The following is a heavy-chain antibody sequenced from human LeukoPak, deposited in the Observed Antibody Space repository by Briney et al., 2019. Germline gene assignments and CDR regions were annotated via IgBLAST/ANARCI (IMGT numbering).Heavy chain of an antibody. D-gene: IGHD2-21*02. J-gene: IGHJ3*02. CDR2: IIPIFGTA. CDR1: GGTFSSYA. CDR3: ARVGAYCGGDCRDAFDI. V-gene: IGHV1-69*06. Sequence: ASVKVSCKASGGTFSSYAISWVRQAPGQGLEWMGGIIPIFGTANYAQKFQGRVTITADKSTSTAYMELSSLRSEDTAVYYCARVGAYCGGDCRDAFDIWGQGTMVTVSS.